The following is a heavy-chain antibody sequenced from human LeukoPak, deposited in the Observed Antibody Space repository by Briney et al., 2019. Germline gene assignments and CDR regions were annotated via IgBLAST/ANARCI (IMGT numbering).Heavy chain of an antibody. CDR1: GFTSSSYG. J-gene: IGHJ4*02. CDR3: VKGEYDILTGYYTLGY. Sequence: GGSLRLSCAASGFTSSSYGMHWVRQAPGKGLEWVAVISYDGSNKYYADSVKGRFTISRDNSKNTLYLQMSSLRAEDTAVYYCVKGEYDILTGYYTLGYWGQGTLVTVSS. V-gene: IGHV3-30*18. CDR2: ISYDGSNK. D-gene: IGHD3-9*01.